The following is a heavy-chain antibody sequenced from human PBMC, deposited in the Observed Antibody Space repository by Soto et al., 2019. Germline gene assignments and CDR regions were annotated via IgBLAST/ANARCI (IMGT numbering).Heavy chain of an antibody. Sequence: QVQLVQSGAEVKKPGASMKVSCKASGYIFTGHFMHWVRLAPGQGLEWMGWINPKTGDTGYAQKFQGRVTLTRDTSINTAYMDLNSLISDDTAVYYCVRGGSMTGAATLKTPFDIWGQGTMVTVSS. J-gene: IGHJ3*02. V-gene: IGHV1-2*02. CDR3: VRGGSMTGAATLKTPFDI. CDR2: INPKTGDT. CDR1: GYIFTGHF. D-gene: IGHD2-15*01.